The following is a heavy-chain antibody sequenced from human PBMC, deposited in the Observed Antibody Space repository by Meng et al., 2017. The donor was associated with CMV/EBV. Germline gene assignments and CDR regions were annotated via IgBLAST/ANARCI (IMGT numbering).Heavy chain of an antibody. CDR2: ISSSSSYI. CDR3: ARDLSGYDYKVDY. D-gene: IGHD5-12*01. J-gene: IGHJ4*02. Sequence: GGSLRLSCAASGFTFSSYSMNWVRQAPGKGLEWVSSISSSSSYIYYADSVKGRFTISRDNAKTSLYLQMNSLRVEDTAVYYCARDLSGYDYKVDYWGQGTLVTVSS. CDR1: GFTFSSYS. V-gene: IGHV3-21*04.